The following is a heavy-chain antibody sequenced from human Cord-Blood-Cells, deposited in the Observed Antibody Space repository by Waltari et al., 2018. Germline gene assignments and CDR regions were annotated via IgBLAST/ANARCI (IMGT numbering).Heavy chain of an antibody. CDR2: IYSGGST. D-gene: IGHD1-1*01. CDR1: GFPVSSKY. J-gene: IGHJ3*02. CDR3: AREVFTTGTTDAFDI. Sequence: EVQLVESGGGLIQPGGSLRLSCAASGFPVSSKYMSWVRQAPGKGLEWVSVIYSGGSTYYADSVKGRFTISRDNSKNTLYLQMNSLRAEDTAVYYCAREVFTTGTTDAFDIWAKGQWSPSLQ. V-gene: IGHV3-53*01.